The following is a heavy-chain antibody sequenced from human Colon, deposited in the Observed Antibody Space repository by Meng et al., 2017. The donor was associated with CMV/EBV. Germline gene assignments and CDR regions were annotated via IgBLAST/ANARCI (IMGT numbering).Heavy chain of an antibody. CDR2: IYYSGST. J-gene: IGHJ4*02. D-gene: IGHD3-3*01. V-gene: IGHV4-39*01. CDR3: ARQGGVKKTPFDY. CDR1: GGSISSSSYY. Sequence: SETLSLTCTVSGGSISSSSYYWGWIRQPPGKGLEWIGSIYYSGSTYYNPSLKSRVTISVDTSKNQFSLKLSSVTAADTAVYYCARQGGVKKTPFDYWGQGTLVTVSS.